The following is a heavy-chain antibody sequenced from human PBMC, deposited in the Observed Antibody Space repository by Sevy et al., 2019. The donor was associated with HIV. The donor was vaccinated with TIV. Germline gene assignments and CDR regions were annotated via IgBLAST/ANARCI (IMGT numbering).Heavy chain of an antibody. CDR3: ARRNGLGT. Sequence: SETLSLTCTVSGGSINSDHWNWIRQPPGKGLEWIGYVYYTGGTNYNPSLQNRVTISVDRTKNQFSLKLTSVAAAATAMYYWARRNGLGTRGQGTKVT. CDR2: VYYTGGT. D-gene: IGHD6-13*01. CDR1: GGSINSDH. J-gene: IGHJ3*01. V-gene: IGHV4-59*08.